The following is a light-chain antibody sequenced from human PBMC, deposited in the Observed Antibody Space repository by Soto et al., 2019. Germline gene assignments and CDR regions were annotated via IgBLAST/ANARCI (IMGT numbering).Light chain of an antibody. CDR2: GAS. Sequence: EIVMTQSPATLSVSPGERATLSCRASQSVSSNLAWYQQNPGQAPRLLIYGASTRATGIPARFSGSGSGTEVTLTIISLQSEDFAVYYCQHYNEWLYTVGQGTKLES. V-gene: IGKV3-15*01. CDR1: QSVSSN. CDR3: QHYNEWLYT. J-gene: IGKJ2*01.